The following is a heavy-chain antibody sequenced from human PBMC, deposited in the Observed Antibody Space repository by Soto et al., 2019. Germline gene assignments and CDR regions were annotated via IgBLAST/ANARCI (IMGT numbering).Heavy chain of an antibody. Sequence: QVQLVQSGAEVKKPGSSVKVSCKASGGTFSSYTISWVRQAPGQGLEWMGRIIPILGIANYAQKFQGRVTITADKSTSTAYMELSSLRSEDTAVYSCARSGGPGRYFDLWGRGTLVTVSS. D-gene: IGHD1-1*01. CDR3: ARSGGPGRYFDL. V-gene: IGHV1-69*02. CDR2: IIPILGIA. CDR1: GGTFSSYT. J-gene: IGHJ2*01.